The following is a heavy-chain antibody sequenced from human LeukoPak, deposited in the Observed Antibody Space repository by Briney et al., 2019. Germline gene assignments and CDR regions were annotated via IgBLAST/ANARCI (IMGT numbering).Heavy chain of an antibody. CDR2: IRYDGSNK. CDR3: AKGIPASSSWPRSKNYYYYMDV. D-gene: IGHD6-13*01. J-gene: IGHJ6*03. CDR1: RFTFNKYG. Sequence: PGGSLRLSCAASRFTFNKYGMHWVRQAPGKGLEWVAFIRYDGSNKYYADSVKGRFTISRDNSKNTLYLQMNSLRAEDTAVYYCAKGIPASSSWPRSKNYYYYMDVWGKGTTVTISS. V-gene: IGHV3-30*02.